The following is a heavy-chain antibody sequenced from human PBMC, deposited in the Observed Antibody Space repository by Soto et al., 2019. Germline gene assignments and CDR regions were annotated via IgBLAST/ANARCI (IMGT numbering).Heavy chain of an antibody. CDR1: DDSITSGAYY. V-gene: IGHV4-39*01. CDR3: ARGPYGSGSYYNWFDP. J-gene: IGHJ5*02. D-gene: IGHD3-10*01. CDR2: IQYRGST. Sequence: PSETLSLTCTVSDDSITSGAYYWGLIRQPPGKGLEWIGTIQYRGSTYYNPSLKSRVTMSLDTSKNQYSLRLSSVTAADTAVYYCARGPYGSGSYYNWFDPWGQGTLVTVSS.